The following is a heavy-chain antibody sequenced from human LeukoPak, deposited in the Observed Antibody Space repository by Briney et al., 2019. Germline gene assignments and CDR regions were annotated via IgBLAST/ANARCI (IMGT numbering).Heavy chain of an antibody. CDR2: ISNGDNI. J-gene: IGHJ4*02. CDR3: ARLVGSGAFWDY. V-gene: IGHV3-11*01. CDR1: GFTFSDYY. D-gene: IGHD3-10*01. Sequence: GGSLRLSCAASGFTFSDYYMSWIRQAPGKGLEWVSYISNGDNIYYTDSVKGRFTISRDNAKNSLYLQMNSLRAEDTAVYYCARLVGSGAFWDYWGQGTLVTVSS.